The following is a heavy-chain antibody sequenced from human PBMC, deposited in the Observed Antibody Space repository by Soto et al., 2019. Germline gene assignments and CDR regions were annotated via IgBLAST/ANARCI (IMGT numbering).Heavy chain of an antibody. V-gene: IGHV3-23*01. Sequence: VSLRLSCAASGFTFTTYAMSWVRQAPGKGLEWVAALSASGDSTYYADSVKGRFTISRDKSQKTLYLQMNSMSDEDTAVYFCARTPYDNYGRGFDHWGQGNLVTVSS. J-gene: IGHJ4*02. CDR3: ARTPYDNYGRGFDH. D-gene: IGHD4-17*01. CDR2: LSASGDST. CDR1: GFTFTTYA.